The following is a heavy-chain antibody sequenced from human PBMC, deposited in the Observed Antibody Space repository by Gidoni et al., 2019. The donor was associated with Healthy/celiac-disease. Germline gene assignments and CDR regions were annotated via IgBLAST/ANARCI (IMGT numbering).Heavy chain of an antibody. CDR2: IYYSGST. V-gene: IGHV4-59*01. CDR3: ARDGTYDSSGYWFGP. CDR1: GGSISSYY. J-gene: IGHJ5*02. Sequence: QVQLQESGPGRVKPSETLSLTCTVSGGSISSYYWSWIRQPPGKGLEWIGYIYYSGSTNYNPSLKSRVTISVDTSKNQFSLKLSSVTAADTAVYYCARDGTYDSSGYWFGPWGQGTLVTVSS. D-gene: IGHD3-22*01.